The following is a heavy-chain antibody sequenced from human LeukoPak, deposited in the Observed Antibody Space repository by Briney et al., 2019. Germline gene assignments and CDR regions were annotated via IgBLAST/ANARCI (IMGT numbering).Heavy chain of an antibody. V-gene: IGHV4-59*08. Sequence: SETLSLTCTVSGGSISSYYWSWIRQPPGKGLEWIGYIYYSGSTNYNPSLKSRVTISVDTSKNQFSLKLSSVTAADTAVYYCASTTYYDILTGQFDYWGQGTLVTVSS. CDR1: GGSISSYY. CDR2: IYYSGST. CDR3: ASTTYYDILTGQFDY. D-gene: IGHD3-9*01. J-gene: IGHJ4*02.